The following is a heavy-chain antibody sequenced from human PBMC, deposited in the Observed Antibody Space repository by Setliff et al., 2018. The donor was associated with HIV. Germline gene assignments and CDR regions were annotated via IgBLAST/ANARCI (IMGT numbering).Heavy chain of an antibody. CDR2: IIPIFGTP. CDR1: GGTFRGFG. V-gene: IGHV1-69*13. Sequence: SVKVSCKASGGTFRGFGISWVVQAPGQGLEWMGQIIPIFGTPRYAQKFQGRVTITADESTSTVYMELSSLRSEDTAVFYCARGGSGYYDFWSGSSAFEYWGQGTLVTVSS. CDR3: ARGGSGYYDFWSGSSAFEY. D-gene: IGHD3-3*01. J-gene: IGHJ4*02.